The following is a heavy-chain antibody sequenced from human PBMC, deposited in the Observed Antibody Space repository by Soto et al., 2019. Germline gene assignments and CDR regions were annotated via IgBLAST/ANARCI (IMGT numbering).Heavy chain of an antibody. J-gene: IGHJ4*02. V-gene: IGHV3-21*01. CDR3: PRDWGGEGTFDY. CDR2: ISSSSSYI. CDR1: GFTFSSYS. D-gene: IGHD3-16*01. Sequence: EVQLVESGGGLVKPGGSLRLSCAASGFTFSSYSMNWLRQAPGKGLEWVSSISSSSSYIYYAVSVKGRFTISRDNAKNSLYLQMNSLRAEVTAVYYCPRDWGGEGTFDYWGQGTLVTVSS.